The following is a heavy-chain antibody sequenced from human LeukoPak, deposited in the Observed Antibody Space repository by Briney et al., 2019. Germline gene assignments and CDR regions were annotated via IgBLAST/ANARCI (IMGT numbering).Heavy chain of an antibody. V-gene: IGHV3-23*01. D-gene: IGHD3-16*02. CDR1: GFTFSSYA. J-gene: IGHJ4*02. CDR3: AKDGLGELSLSSY. Sequence: PGGSLRLSCAASGFTFSSYAMSWVRRAPGKGLEWVSAISGSGGSTYYADSVKGRFTISRDNSKNTLYLQMNSLRAEDTAVYYCAKDGLGELSLSSYWGQGTLVTVSS. CDR2: ISGSGGST.